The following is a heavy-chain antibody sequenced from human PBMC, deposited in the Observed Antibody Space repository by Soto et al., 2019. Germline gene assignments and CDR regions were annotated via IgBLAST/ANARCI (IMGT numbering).Heavy chain of an antibody. Sequence: SETLSLTCTVSGGSISSSSYYWGWIRQPPGKGLEWIGSIYYSGSTYYNPSLKSRVTISVDTSKNQFSLKLSSVTAADTAVYYCARHPEGYSSSWPYFDYWGQGTQVTVSS. CDR3: ARHPEGYSSSWPYFDY. CDR1: GGSISSSSYY. CDR2: IYYSGST. J-gene: IGHJ4*02. V-gene: IGHV4-39*01. D-gene: IGHD6-13*01.